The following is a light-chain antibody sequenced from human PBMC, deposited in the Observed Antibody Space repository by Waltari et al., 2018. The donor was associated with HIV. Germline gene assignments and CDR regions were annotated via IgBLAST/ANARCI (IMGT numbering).Light chain of an antibody. CDR3: AAWGDSLSSYV. CDR1: SSNIGSNY. Sequence: QSVLTQPPSASGTPGQRVTISCSGSSSNIGSNYAYWYQQLPGTAPKLLIYRNNQRPSGVPDRFSGSKSGTSASLAISGLRSEDEADYYCAAWGDSLSSYVFGTGTEVTVL. J-gene: IGLJ1*01. V-gene: IGLV1-47*01. CDR2: RNN.